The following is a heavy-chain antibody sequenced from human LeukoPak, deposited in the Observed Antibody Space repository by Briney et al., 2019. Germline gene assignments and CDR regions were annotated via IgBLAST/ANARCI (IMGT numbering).Heavy chain of an antibody. D-gene: IGHD3-10*01. CDR1: GGSISSYY. V-gene: IGHV4-59*01. Sequence: SETLSLTCTVSGGSISSYYWSWIRQPPGKGLEWIGYIYYSGSTNYNPSLKSRVTISVDTSKNQFSLKLSSVTAADTAVYYCARDAGWNYGSGTLPSGYMDVWGKGTTVTVSS. J-gene: IGHJ6*03. CDR3: ARDAGWNYGSGTLPSGYMDV. CDR2: IYYSGST.